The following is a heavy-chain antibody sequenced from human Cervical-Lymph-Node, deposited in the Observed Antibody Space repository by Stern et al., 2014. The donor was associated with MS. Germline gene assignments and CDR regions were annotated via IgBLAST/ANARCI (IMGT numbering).Heavy chain of an antibody. CDR1: GGPVSDYY. Sequence: QLQESGPGLVKPSETLSLTCTVSGGPVSDYYWPWIRQRPGKGLEWLGYIFDTGSTNYYPYLHSRVTITLDTSQNQVSLRLRAVTAADTAVYYCARDPATTASDWFFDLWGRGSLVTVSS. CDR3: ARDPATTASDWFFDL. D-gene: IGHD2-21*02. V-gene: IGHV4-59*02. CDR2: IFDTGST. J-gene: IGHJ2*01.